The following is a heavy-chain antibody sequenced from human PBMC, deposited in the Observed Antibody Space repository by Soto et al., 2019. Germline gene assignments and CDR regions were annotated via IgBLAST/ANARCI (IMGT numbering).Heavy chain of an antibody. CDR3: AHRTTTVTWWFDP. J-gene: IGHJ5*02. CDR1: WFSLHSTRKG. V-gene: IGHV2-5*02. CDR2: IYWDDDK. Sequence: KPVTHARRLTQTCTSRWFSLHSTRKGVGWIRQPPGKALEWLALIYWDDDKRYSPSLKSRLTITKDTSKNQVVLTMTNMDPADTATYFCAHRTTTVTWWFDPWGQGTLVTVSS. D-gene: IGHD4-17*01.